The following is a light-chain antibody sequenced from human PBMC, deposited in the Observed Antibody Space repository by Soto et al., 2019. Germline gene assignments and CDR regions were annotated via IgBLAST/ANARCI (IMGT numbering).Light chain of an antibody. CDR3: QQYNSWLWT. Sequence: DILMTQSPLSLPVTAGEPASISCRSSQSLLNSNGYNYLDWYLQKPGQPPKLLIYWASTRESGVPDRFSGSGSGTEFTLIISSLQSEDSAVYYCQQYNSWLWTFGQGTKVDIK. CDR2: WAS. J-gene: IGKJ1*01. CDR1: QSLLNSNGYNY. V-gene: IGKV2-28*01.